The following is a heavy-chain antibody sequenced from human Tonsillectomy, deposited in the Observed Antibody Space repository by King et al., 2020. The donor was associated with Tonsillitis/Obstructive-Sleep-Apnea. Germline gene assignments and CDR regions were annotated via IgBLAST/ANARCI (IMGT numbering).Heavy chain of an antibody. CDR2: IYPDDSDT. D-gene: IGHD6-6*01. V-gene: IGHV5-51*01. J-gene: IGHJ3*02. CDR1: GYSFTTYW. CDR3: ARRYSSSALDAFDI. Sequence: QLVQSGAEVKKPGESLKISCKGSGYSFTTYWIAWVRHMPGKGLEWMGIIYPDDSDTRYSPSFEGQVTISADKSISTAYLQWSSLKASDTAMYYCARRYSSSALDAFDIWGQGTMVSVSS.